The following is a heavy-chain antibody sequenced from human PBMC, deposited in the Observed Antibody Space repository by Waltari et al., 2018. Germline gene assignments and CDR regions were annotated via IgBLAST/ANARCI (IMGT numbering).Heavy chain of an antibody. J-gene: IGHJ3*02. CDR3: ARPMVRGVIKGRSAFDI. CDR2: INHSGST. D-gene: IGHD3-10*01. V-gene: IGHV4-34*01. Sequence: QVQLQQWGAGLLKPSETLSLTCAVYGGSFSGYSWSWIRQHPGKGLEWIGEINHSGSTNYNPSLKSRVTISVDTSKNQFSLKLSSVTAADTAVYYCARPMVRGVIKGRSAFDIWGQGTMVTVSS. CDR1: GGSFSGYS.